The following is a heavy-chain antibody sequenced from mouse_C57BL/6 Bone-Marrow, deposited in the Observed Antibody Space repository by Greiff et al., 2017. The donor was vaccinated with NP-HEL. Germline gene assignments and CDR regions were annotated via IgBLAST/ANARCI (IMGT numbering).Heavy chain of an antibody. Sequence: QVQLQQSGAELMKPGASVKLSCKATGYTFTGYWIEWVKQRPGHGLEWIGEILPGSGSTNYNEKFKGKATLTADKSSSTAYMQLSSLTSEDSAVYFCARDYYGSKRYYYAMDYWGQGTSVTVSS. CDR3: ARDYYGSKRYYYAMDY. CDR1: GYTFTGYW. D-gene: IGHD1-1*01. V-gene: IGHV1-9*01. J-gene: IGHJ4*01. CDR2: ILPGSGST.